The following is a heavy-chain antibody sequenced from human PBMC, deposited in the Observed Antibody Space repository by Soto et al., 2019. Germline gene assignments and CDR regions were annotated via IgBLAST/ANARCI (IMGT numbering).Heavy chain of an antibody. CDR2: TSAYNGNT. D-gene: IGHD3-22*01. Sequence: GASVKVSCKASGYTFTSYGISWVRQAPGQGLEWMGWTSAYNGNTNYAQKLQGRVTMTTDTSTSTAYMELRSLRSDDTAVYYCARDYNYDSSGYLVYFDYWGQGTLVTVSS. CDR3: ARDYNYDSSGYLVYFDY. V-gene: IGHV1-18*01. J-gene: IGHJ4*02. CDR1: GYTFTSYG.